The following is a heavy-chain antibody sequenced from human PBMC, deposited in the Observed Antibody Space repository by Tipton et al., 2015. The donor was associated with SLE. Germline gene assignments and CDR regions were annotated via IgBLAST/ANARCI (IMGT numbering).Heavy chain of an antibody. Sequence: TLSLTCAVYGGSFSGYYWSWIRQPPGKGLEWIGEINHSGSTNYNPSLKSRVTISVDTSKNQFSLKLSSVTAADTAVYYCASQRGSTTLSCGWFDPWGQGTLVTVSS. CDR1: GGSFSGYY. CDR2: INHSGST. J-gene: IGHJ5*02. CDR3: ASQRGSTTLSCGWFDP. D-gene: IGHD2-2*01. V-gene: IGHV4-34*01.